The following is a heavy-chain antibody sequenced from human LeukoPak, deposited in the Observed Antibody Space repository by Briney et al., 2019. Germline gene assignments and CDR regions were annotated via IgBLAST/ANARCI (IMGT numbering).Heavy chain of an antibody. CDR2: VNPYNDKT. CDR1: GYTFNTLD. D-gene: IGHD3-10*01. J-gene: IGHJ6*03. CDR3: ARGRRLRGVTSRPIYYYYYMDV. V-gene: IGHV1-8*03. Sequence: GASVKLSCKASGYTFNTLDINWVRQAAGQGPEWMGWVNPYNDKTVYAPKFQGRVTIFSNNSINTAYMEFSGLKSDDTAVYYCARGRRLRGVTSRPIYYYYYMDVWGGGTTVTVSS.